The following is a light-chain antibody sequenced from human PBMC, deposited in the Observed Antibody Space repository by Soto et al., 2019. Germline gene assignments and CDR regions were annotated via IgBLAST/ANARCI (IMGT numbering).Light chain of an antibody. CDR2: DAS. V-gene: IGKV1-33*01. CDR3: QQYDNLPLT. Sequence: QVTQTPSSLSASGGARDTITCQASQDISYFLNWYQHSPGKAPKLLIYDASNLETGVPSRVSGSGFGTDFTFTITSLQPEDIGTYYCQQYDNLPLTFGGATK. CDR1: QDISYF. J-gene: IGKJ4*01.